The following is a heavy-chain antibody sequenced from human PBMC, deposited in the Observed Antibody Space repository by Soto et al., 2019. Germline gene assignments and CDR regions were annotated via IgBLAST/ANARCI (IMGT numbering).Heavy chain of an antibody. CDR1: GGSISSYY. J-gene: IGHJ3*02. Sequence: SETLSLTCTVSGGSISSYYWSWIRQPPGKGLEWVGYIYSSGSTNYNPSLKSRVTISVDTSKNQFSLKLSSVTAADTTVDYCARGEPWGSLTGDAFDIWGQGTMVTVSS. CDR3: ARGEPWGSLTGDAFDI. V-gene: IGHV4-59*01. D-gene: IGHD7-27*01. CDR2: IYSSGST.